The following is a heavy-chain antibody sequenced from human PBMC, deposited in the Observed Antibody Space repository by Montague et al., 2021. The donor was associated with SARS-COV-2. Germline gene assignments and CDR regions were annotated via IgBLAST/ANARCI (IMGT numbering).Heavy chain of an antibody. D-gene: IGHD2-2*01. V-gene: IGHV4-31*03. CDR2: IYYSGST. CDR1: GGSISSGGYY. Sequence: TLSLTCTVSGGSISSGGYYWGWIRQPPGKGLEWIGYIYYSGSTYYNPSLKSRLTISVDTPKNRFSLKLSSVTAADTAMYYCARPRVVVPATRNWFDPWGQGTLVTVSS. CDR3: ARPRVVVPATRNWFDP. J-gene: IGHJ5*02.